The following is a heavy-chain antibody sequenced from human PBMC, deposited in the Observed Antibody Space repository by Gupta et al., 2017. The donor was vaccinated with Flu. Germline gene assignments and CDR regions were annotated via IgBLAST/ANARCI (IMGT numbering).Heavy chain of an antibody. CDR3: AHTAIMAHSDAFDI. J-gene: IGHJ3*02. V-gene: IGHV2-5*02. CDR2: IYWDDDK. D-gene: IGHD5-12*01. Sequence: SRQPPRGALEWLALIYWDDDKTYSPSLKNRLTISKDNSKNQVVLTMTNMDPADTATYYCAHTAIMAHSDAFDIWGQGTAVTVSS.